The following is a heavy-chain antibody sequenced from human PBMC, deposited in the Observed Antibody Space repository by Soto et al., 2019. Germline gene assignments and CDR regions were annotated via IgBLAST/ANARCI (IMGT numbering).Heavy chain of an antibody. CDR1: GFSLTTDRVG. V-gene: IGHV2-5*02. Sequence: QITLKESGPPLVKPTQTLTLTCTFSGFSLTTDRVGVGWIRQPPGEALEWLAVIYWDDSKTYRPSLESRLTITKDTSKNQVALTMINMVSVDTATYYCAHAYGGRSLYWGQGTLVTVSS. CDR2: IYWDDSK. D-gene: IGHD1-26*01. CDR3: AHAYGGRSLY. J-gene: IGHJ4*02.